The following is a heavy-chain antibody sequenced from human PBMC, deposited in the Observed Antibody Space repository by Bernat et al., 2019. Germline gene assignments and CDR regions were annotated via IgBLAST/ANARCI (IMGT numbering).Heavy chain of an antibody. D-gene: IGHD4-17*01. CDR2: IYYSGST. CDR1: GGSISSSSYY. J-gene: IGHJ6*03. CDR3: ARRGGVTKDYYYMDV. Sequence: QLQLQESGPGLVKPSETLSLTCTVSGGSISSSSYYWGWIRQPPGKGLEWIGSIYYSGSTYYNPSLKSRVTISVDTSKNQFSLKLSSVTAADTAVYYCARRGGVTKDYYYMDVWGKGTTVTVSS. V-gene: IGHV4-39*01.